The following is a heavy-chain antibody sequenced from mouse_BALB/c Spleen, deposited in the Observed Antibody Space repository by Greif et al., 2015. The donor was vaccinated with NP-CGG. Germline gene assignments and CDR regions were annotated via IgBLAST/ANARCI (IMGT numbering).Heavy chain of an antibody. Sequence: VQLQQPGAELVKPGASVKLSCTASGFNIKDTYMHWVKQRPEQGLEWIGRIDPANGNTKYDPKFQGKATITADTSSNTAYLQLSSLTSEDTAVYYCARYGNYGYYFDYWGQGTTLTVSS. J-gene: IGHJ2*01. CDR3: ARYGNYGYYFDY. CDR2: IDPANGNT. D-gene: IGHD2-1*01. V-gene: IGHV14-3*02. CDR1: GFNIKDTY.